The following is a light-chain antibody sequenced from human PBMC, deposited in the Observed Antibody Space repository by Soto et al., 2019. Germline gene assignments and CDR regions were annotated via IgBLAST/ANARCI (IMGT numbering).Light chain of an antibody. J-gene: IGLJ3*02. CDR2: DIS. Sequence: QAVVTQEPSLAVSPGGTVTLTCGSSAGGVTSGHYPYWCQRKPGQAPRTLIYDISGRHSWTPARFAGSLLDCTAALTLSGAQPDDEDDSYYLLDYNNILVFAAGT. CDR3: LLDYNNILV. V-gene: IGLV7-46*01. CDR1: AGGVTSGHY.